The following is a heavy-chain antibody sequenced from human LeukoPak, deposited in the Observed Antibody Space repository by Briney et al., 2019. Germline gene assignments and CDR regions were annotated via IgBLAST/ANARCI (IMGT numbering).Heavy chain of an antibody. J-gene: IGHJ4*02. Sequence: GGSLRLSCAASGFTFSDYCMSWIRQAPGKGLEWVSYISSSGGTIYYADSVKGRFTISRDNAKNSLYLQMNSLRAEDTAVYYCARDGEDYSIYFDYWGQGTLVTVSS. CDR2: ISSSGGTI. V-gene: IGHV3-11*01. CDR3: ARDGEDYSIYFDY. CDR1: GFTFSDYC. D-gene: IGHD4-11*01.